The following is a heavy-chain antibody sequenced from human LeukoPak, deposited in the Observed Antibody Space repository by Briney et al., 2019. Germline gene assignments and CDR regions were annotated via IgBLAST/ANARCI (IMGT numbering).Heavy chain of an antibody. J-gene: IGHJ4*02. CDR1: GFTFSSYA. D-gene: IGHD1-26*01. V-gene: IGHV3-30-3*01. CDR2: ISYDGSNK. Sequence: EGSLRLSCAAPGFTFSSYAMHWVRQAPGKGLEWVAVISYDGSNKYYADSVKGRFTISRDNSKNTLYLQMNSLRAEDTAVYYCARAGGSYYPTFDYWGQGTLVTVSS. CDR3: ARAGGSYYPTFDY.